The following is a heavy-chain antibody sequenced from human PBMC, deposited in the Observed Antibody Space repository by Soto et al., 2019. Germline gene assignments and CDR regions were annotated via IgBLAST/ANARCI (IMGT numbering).Heavy chain of an antibody. D-gene: IGHD6-13*01. CDR1: GGSISSYY. V-gene: IGHV4-59*08. CDR2: IYYSGST. CDR3: ARLKVLYQQLVRDYYYYGMDV. Sequence: SETLSLTCTVSGGSISSYYWSWIRQPPGKGLEWIGYIYYSGSTNYNPSLKSRVTISVDTSKNQFSLKLSSVTAADTAVYYCARLKVLYQQLVRDYYYYGMDVWGQGTTVTVSS. J-gene: IGHJ6*02.